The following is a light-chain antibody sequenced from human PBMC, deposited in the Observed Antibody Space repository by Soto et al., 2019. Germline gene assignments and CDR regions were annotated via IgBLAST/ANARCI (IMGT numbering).Light chain of an antibody. CDR3: QQRSNWPRT. Sequence: EIVFTQSPCTLSLSPGERATPSCRASQSVSNNYLAWYQQKPGQAPRLLIYDASNRATGIPARFSGSGSGTDFTLTISSLEPEDFAVYYCQQRSNWPRTFGQGTKVDIK. J-gene: IGKJ1*01. CDR2: DAS. V-gene: IGKV3-11*01. CDR1: QSVSNNY.